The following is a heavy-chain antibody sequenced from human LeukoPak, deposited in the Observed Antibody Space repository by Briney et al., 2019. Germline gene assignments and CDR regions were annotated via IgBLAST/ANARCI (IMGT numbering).Heavy chain of an antibody. D-gene: IGHD6-19*01. Sequence: SQTLSLTCTVSGGSVSSASYYWTWIRQPPGKGLEWIGYIYASGNTNYNPSLKSRVTISVDTSKNQFSLKLSSVTAADTAVYYCARDPPVAGTSWGQGTLVTVSS. CDR1: GGSVSSASYY. CDR3: ARDPPVAGTS. CDR2: IYASGNT. V-gene: IGHV4-61*01. J-gene: IGHJ4*02.